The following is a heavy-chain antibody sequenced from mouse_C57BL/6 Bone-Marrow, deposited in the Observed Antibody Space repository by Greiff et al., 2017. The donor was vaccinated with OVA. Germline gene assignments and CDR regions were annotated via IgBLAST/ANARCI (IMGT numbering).Heavy chain of an antibody. CDR2: IYPRSGNT. V-gene: IGHV1-81*01. CDR1: GYTFTSYG. CDR3: ARSYSNYVWFAY. Sequence: VQLQESGAELARPGASVKLSCKASGYTFTSYGISWVKQRTGQGLEWIGEIYPRSGNTYYNEKFKGKATLTADKSSSTAYMELRSPTSEDSAVYFGARSYSNYVWFAYWGQGTLVTVSA. J-gene: IGHJ3*01. D-gene: IGHD2-5*01.